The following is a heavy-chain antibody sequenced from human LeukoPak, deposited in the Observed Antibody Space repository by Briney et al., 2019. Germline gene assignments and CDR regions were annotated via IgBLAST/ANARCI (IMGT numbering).Heavy chain of an antibody. Sequence: ASVKVSCKASGYTFTGYYMHWVRQAPGQGLEWMGWINPNSGGTNYAQKFQGRVTMTRDTSISTAYMELSRLRSDDTAVYYCARERFLEWLRHYYYGMDVWGKGTTVTVSS. CDR2: INPNSGGT. CDR3: ARERFLEWLRHYYYGMDV. V-gene: IGHV1-2*02. D-gene: IGHD3-3*01. CDR1: GYTFTGYY. J-gene: IGHJ6*04.